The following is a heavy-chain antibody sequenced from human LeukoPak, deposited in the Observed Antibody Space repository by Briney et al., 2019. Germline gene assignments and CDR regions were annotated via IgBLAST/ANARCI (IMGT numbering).Heavy chain of an antibody. J-gene: IGHJ3*02. CDR2: ISAYNGNT. D-gene: IGHD5-24*01. CDR3: ASSPQFPDAFDI. Sequence: ASEKVSCKASGYTFTSYDISWVRQAPGQGLEWMGWISAYNGNTNYAQKLQGRVTMTTDTSTSTAYMELRSLRSDDTAVYYCASSPQFPDAFDIWGQGTMVTVSS. V-gene: IGHV1-18*01. CDR1: GYTFTSYD.